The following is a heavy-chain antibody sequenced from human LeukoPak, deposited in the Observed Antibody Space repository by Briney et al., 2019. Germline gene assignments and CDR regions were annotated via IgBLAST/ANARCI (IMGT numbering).Heavy chain of an antibody. V-gene: IGHV1-2*04. Sequence: GASVKVSCKASGYTFTGYYMHWVRQAPGQGLEWMGWINPNSGGTNYAQKFQGWVTMTRDTSISTAYMELSRLRSEDTAVYYCARALGTHSSTCYDYWGQGTLVTVSS. CDR3: ARALGTHSSTCYDY. CDR1: GYTFTGYY. D-gene: IGHD6-13*01. J-gene: IGHJ4*02. CDR2: INPNSGGT.